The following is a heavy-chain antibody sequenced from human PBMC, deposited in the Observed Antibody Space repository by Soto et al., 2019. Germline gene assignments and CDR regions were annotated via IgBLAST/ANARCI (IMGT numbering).Heavy chain of an antibody. CDR1: GLTVGGEK. V-gene: IGHV3-66*01. J-gene: IGHJ3*02. CDR3: VRERIVATITETFDI. Sequence: EVQLVESGGGLVHPGGSLSLSGAPSGLTVGGEKLNWVRQAQVEGLEWVSVIYSGGRTFYADPVKGRFTISREISKNTLYLQMNSLRAEDAAIYYCVRERIVATITETFDIWGQGTMVTVSS. D-gene: IGHD5-12*01. CDR2: IYSGGRT.